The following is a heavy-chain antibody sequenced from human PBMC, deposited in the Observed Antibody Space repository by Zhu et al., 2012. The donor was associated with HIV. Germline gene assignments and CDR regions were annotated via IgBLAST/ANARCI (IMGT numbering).Heavy chain of an antibody. CDR2: ISQSGDS. CDR3: ARGGFRYSASGSYSFDY. V-gene: IGHV4-34*01. Sequence: QVQLQQWGAGLSKPSETLSLTCAVYGGSFSGFYWSWIRQPPGKGLEWIGEISQSGDSNYVPSLKSRVTLSVDTSKNPFSLKLNSVTAADTAVYYCARGGFRYSASGSYSFDYWGQGTLVTVSS. CDR1: GGSFSGFY. J-gene: IGHJ4*02. D-gene: IGHD3-10*01.